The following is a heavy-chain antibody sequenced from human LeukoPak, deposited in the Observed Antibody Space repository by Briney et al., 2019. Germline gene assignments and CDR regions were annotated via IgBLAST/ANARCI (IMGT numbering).Heavy chain of an antibody. J-gene: IGHJ5*02. Sequence: ASVKVSCKASGYTLTSYDINWVRQANGQGLEWMGWMKPNSGDTGYAQKFQGRVTMTRNTSISTAYMELSSLRSEDTAVYYCARMNWLTTDNPNWFDPWGQGTLVTVSS. CDR1: GYTLTSYD. CDR2: MKPNSGDT. V-gene: IGHV1-8*01. CDR3: ARMNWLTTDNPNWFDP. D-gene: IGHD4-11*01.